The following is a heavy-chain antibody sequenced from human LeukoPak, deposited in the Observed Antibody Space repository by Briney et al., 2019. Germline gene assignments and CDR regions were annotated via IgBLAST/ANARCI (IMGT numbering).Heavy chain of an antibody. CDR1: GFTFSSYS. CDR2: TSSSSSYI. V-gene: IGHV3-21*01. Sequence: GGSLRLSCAASGFTFSSYSMNWVRQAPGKGLEWVSSTSSSSSYIYYADSVKGRFTISRDNAKNPLYLQMNSLRAEDTAVYYCAKDKESVVTATLGLDYWGQGTLVTVSS. J-gene: IGHJ4*02. D-gene: IGHD2-21*02. CDR3: AKDKESVVTATLGLDY.